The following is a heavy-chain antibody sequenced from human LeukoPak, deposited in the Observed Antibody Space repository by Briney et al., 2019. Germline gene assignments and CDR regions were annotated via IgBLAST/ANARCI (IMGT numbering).Heavy chain of an antibody. J-gene: IGHJ6*02. CDR1: GYTFATYY. CDR2: INPRGGYT. D-gene: IGHD1-26*01. Sequence: AAVKVSCKACGYTFATYYMHWVRQAPGQGLEWMGIINPRGGYTTSAQKFPGRVTLTRDTSTSSVYMELSRLRSEDTAVYYCAREREQEYGMDVWGQGTTVTVSS. CDR3: AREREQEYGMDV. V-gene: IGHV1-46*01.